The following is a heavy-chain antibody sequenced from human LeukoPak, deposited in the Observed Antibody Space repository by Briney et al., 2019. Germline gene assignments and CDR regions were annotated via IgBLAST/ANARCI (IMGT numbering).Heavy chain of an antibody. CDR1: GGSISSSSYY. J-gene: IGHJ4*02. CDR2: IYYSGST. Sequence: PSETLSLTCTVSGGSISSSSYYWGWIRQPPGKGLEWIGSIYYSGSTYYNPSLKSRVTISVDTSKNQFSLKLSSVTAADTAVYYCARVAHDFWSGYFDYWGQGTLVTVSS. D-gene: IGHD3-3*01. CDR3: ARVAHDFWSGYFDY. V-gene: IGHV4-39*07.